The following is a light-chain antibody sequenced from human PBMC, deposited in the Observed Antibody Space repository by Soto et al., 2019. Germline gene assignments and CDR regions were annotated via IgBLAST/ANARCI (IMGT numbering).Light chain of an antibody. J-gene: IGLJ1*01. CDR3: QSYDLSLTESYV. CDR1: TSNVGSGYD. V-gene: IGLV1-40*01. CDR2: GNI. Sequence: QSVLTQPPSVSGAPGQMVTIPCSGTTSNVGSGYDVHWFQQVPGGSPKLLIYGNIHRPSGVPDRFSGSKSDTLASLVITGLQAEDEAVYYCQSYDLSLTESYVFGSGTKVTVL.